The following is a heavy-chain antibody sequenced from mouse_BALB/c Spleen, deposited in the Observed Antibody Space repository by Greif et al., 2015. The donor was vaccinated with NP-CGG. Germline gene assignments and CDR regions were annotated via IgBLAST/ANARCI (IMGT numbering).Heavy chain of an antibody. D-gene: IGHD2-3*01. CDR2: ISSGSSTI. V-gene: IGHV5-17*02. J-gene: IGHJ4*01. CDR3: ARDGYYWGAMDY. CDR1: GFTFSSFG. Sequence: EVKLMESGGGLVQPGGSRKLSCAASGFTFSSFGMHWVRQAPEKGLEWVAYISSGSSTIYYADTVKGRFTISRDNPKNTLFLQMTSLRSEDTAMYYCARDGYYWGAMDYWGQGTSVTVSS.